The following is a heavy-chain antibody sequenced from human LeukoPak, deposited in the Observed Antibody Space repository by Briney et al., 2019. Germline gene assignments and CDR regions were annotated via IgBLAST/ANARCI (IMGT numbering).Heavy chain of an antibody. J-gene: IGHJ5*02. D-gene: IGHD6-25*01. CDR3: ARTLKRVGNWFDP. V-gene: IGHV1-46*01. CDR1: GYTFTSYY. CDR2: INPSGGST. Sequence: GASVKVSCKASGYTFTSYYMHWVRQAPGQGLEWMGIINPSGGSTSYAQKFQGRVTMTRNTSISTAYMELSSLRSEDTAVYYCARTLKRVGNWFDPWGQGTLVTVSS.